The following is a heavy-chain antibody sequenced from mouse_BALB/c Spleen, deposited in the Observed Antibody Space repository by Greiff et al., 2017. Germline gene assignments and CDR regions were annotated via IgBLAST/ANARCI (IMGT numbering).Heavy chain of an antibody. D-gene: IGHD4-1*01. CDR3: STGNYYAMDY. V-gene: IGHV1S56*01. CDR2: IYPGNVNT. Sequence: VQLQQSGPELVKPGASVRISCKASGYTFTSYYIHWVKQRPGQGLEWIGWIYPGNVNTKYNEKFKGKATLTADKSSSTAYMQLSSLTSEDSAVYFCSTGNYYAMDYWGQGTSVTVSS. J-gene: IGHJ4*01. CDR1: GYTFTSYY.